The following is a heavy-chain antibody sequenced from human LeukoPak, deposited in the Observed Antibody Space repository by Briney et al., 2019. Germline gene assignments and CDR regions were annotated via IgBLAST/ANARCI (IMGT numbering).Heavy chain of an antibody. Sequence: GESLKISCKGFGYSFTDYWIAWVRQMPGKGLEWMGIIYPGDSDTRYSPSFQGQVTISADKSISTAYLQWGSLKASDSAMYYCARFRSVTGNNWFDPWGQGTLVTVSS. D-gene: IGHD6-19*01. CDR1: GYSFTDYW. CDR3: ARFRSVTGNNWFDP. CDR2: IYPGDSDT. V-gene: IGHV5-51*01. J-gene: IGHJ5*02.